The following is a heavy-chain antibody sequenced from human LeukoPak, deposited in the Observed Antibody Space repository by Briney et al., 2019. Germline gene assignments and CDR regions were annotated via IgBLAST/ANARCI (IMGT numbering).Heavy chain of an antibody. CDR2: ISGSGDST. V-gene: IGHV3-53*01. D-gene: IGHD2-15*01. J-gene: IGHJ6*02. CDR3: AKIPSSGSNYYYYYAMDV. CDR1: GLTVSSNY. Sequence: PGGSLRLSCAASGLTVSSNYMSWVRQAPGKGLEWVSVISGSGDSTYYADSVKGRFTVSRDNSKYMLYLQMNSLRAEDTAVYYCAKIPSSGSNYYYYYAMDVWGRGTTVTVSS.